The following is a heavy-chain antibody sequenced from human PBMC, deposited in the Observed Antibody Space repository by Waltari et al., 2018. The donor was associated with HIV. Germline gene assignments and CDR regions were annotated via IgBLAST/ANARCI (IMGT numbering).Heavy chain of an antibody. CDR1: GYNLTELS. CDR2: FDPEDGET. Sequence: QVQLVQSEAEVKKPGASAKVSCTVSGYNLTELSMHWVRQAPGKGLEWMGGFDPEDGETIYAQKFQGRVTMTEDTSTDTAYMELSSPRSEDTAVYYCATDPSHGSGSPASGVWGQGTTVTVSS. CDR3: ATDPSHGSGSPASGV. J-gene: IGHJ6*02. V-gene: IGHV1-24*01. D-gene: IGHD3-10*01.